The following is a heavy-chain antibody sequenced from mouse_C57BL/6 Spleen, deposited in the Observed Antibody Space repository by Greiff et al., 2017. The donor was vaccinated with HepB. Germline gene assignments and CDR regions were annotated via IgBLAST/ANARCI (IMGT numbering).Heavy chain of an antibody. CDR1: GYAFSSSW. Sequence: QVQLQQSGPELVKPGASVKISCKASGYAFSSSWMNWVKQRPGKGLEWIGRIYPGDGDTNYNGKFKGKATLTADKSSSTAYMQLSSLTSEDSAVYFCAGYYDYDGFAYWGQGTLVTVSA. J-gene: IGHJ3*01. D-gene: IGHD2-4*01. CDR3: AGYYDYDGFAY. V-gene: IGHV1-82*01. CDR2: IYPGDGDT.